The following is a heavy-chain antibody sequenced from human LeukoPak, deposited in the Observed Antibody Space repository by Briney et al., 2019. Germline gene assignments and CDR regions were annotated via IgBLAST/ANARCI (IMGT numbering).Heavy chain of an antibody. CDR3: AKGLWIMNYDFWSGLYYFDY. D-gene: IGHD3-3*01. Sequence: GGSLRLSCAASGFTFSSYAMCWVRQAPGKGLEWVSAISGSGGSTYYADSVKGRFTISRDNSKNTLYLQMNSLRAEDTAVYYCAKGLWIMNYDFWSGLYYFDYWGQGTLVTVSS. V-gene: IGHV3-23*01. CDR2: ISGSGGST. CDR1: GFTFSSYA. J-gene: IGHJ4*02.